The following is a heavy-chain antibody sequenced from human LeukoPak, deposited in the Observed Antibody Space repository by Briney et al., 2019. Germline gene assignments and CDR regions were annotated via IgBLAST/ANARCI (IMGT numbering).Heavy chain of an antibody. CDR1: GGSISSGGYS. D-gene: IGHD6-19*01. Sequence: SETLSLTCAVSGGSISSGGYSWSWIRQPPGKGLEWIGYIYHSGSTYYNPSLKSRVTISVDRSKNQFSLKLSSVTAADTAVYYCARSISSGWYDAFDIWGQGTMVTVSS. CDR3: ARSISSGWYDAFDI. CDR2: IYHSGST. J-gene: IGHJ3*02. V-gene: IGHV4-30-2*01.